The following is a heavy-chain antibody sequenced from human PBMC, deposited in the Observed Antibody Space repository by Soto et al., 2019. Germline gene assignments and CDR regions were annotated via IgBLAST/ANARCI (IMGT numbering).Heavy chain of an antibody. D-gene: IGHD3-10*01. CDR1: GFTFSSYG. CDR3: ARDRGRASRYYYGMDV. J-gene: IGHJ6*02. V-gene: IGHV3-33*01. Sequence: QVQLVESGGGVVQPGRSLRLSCAASGFTFSSYGMHWVRQAPGKGLEWVAVIWYDGSNKYYADSVKGRFTISRDNSKNTLCLQMNSVRAEDRAVYYCARDRGRASRYYYGMDVWGQGTTVTVSS. CDR2: IWYDGSNK.